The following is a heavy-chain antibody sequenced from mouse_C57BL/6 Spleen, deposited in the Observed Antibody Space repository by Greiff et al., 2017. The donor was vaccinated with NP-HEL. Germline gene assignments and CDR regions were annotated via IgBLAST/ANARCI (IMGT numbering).Heavy chain of an antibody. CDR2: IDPSDSYT. D-gene: IGHD3-2*02. V-gene: IGHV1-59*01. CDR3: ARWGAQRGFDY. CDR1: GYTFTSYW. Sequence: QVQLQQPGAELVRPGTSVKLSCKASGYTFTSYWMHWVKQRPGQGLEWIGVIDPSDSYTNYNQKFKGKATLTVDTSSSTAYMQLSSLTSEDSAVYYCARWGAQRGFDYWGQGTTLTVSS. J-gene: IGHJ2*01.